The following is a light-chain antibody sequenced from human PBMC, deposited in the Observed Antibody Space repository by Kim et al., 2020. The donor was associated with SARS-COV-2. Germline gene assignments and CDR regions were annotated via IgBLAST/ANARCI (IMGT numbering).Light chain of an antibody. CDR1: SSNIGAGYD. J-gene: IGLJ3*02. CDR3: QSSDSSLSGSWV. V-gene: IGLV1-40*01. Sequence: VTISCTGSSSNIGAGYDVHWYQQLPGTAPNLLIYDNSNRPSGVPDRFSGSKSGTSASLAITGLQAEDEADYYCQSSDSSLSGSWVFGGGTQLTVL. CDR2: DNS.